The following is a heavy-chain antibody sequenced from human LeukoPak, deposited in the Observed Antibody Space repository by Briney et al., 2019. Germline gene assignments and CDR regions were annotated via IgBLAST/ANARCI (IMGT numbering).Heavy chain of an antibody. CDR3: ARVPHYYFGYGYFDS. J-gene: IGHJ4*02. Sequence: PSETLSLTCVVYGGSFSGYYWSWIRQPPGKGLEWIGEIDQSRTTNYNPSLKSRVSISVDTSKKQFSLTLTSMTAADTAVYYCARVPHYYFGYGYFDSWGQGTLVTVSS. CDR2: IDQSRTT. CDR1: GGSFSGYY. D-gene: IGHD3-10*01. V-gene: IGHV4-34*01.